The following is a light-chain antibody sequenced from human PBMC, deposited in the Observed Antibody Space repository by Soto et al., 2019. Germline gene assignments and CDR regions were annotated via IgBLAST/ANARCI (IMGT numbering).Light chain of an antibody. CDR3: HQFYSSLPT. CDR2: WAS. Sequence: DIVMTQSPDSLAVSLGERATITCKSSQSVLFTSNNKDFLAWYQQRPGQSPKLILFWASTRASGVRDRFSGSGSGTDFTHTIDSLQAEDAAVYYCHQFYSSLPTLGQGTKVDIK. J-gene: IGKJ1*01. V-gene: IGKV4-1*01. CDR1: QSVLFTSNNKDF.